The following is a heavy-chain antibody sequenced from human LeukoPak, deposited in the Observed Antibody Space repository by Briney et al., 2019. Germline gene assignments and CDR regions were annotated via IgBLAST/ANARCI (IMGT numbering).Heavy chain of an antibody. J-gene: IGHJ4*02. V-gene: IGHV3-48*04. CDR1: GFTFSSYG. CDR2: ISSSGSSI. Sequence: GGSLRLSCAASGFTFSSYGVNWVRQAPGRGLEWVSYISSSGSSIFYADSVKGRFTISRDNAKNSLYLQMNSLRAEDTAVYYCARRPYSSSWYYFDYWGQGTLVTVSS. D-gene: IGHD6-13*01. CDR3: ARRPYSSSWYYFDY.